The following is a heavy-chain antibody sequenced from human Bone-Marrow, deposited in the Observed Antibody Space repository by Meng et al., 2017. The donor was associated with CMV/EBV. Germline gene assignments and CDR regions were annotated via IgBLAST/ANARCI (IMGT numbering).Heavy chain of an antibody. Sequence: VLLGQSGAGVTKPGASVNVSCKASGYTVTDYYIHWVRQAPGQWLEWMGWINPNDDTNYAQNFQGRVTMTREMSINTGYMELSRLTSDDTAVYYCASSGSYYADYWGQGTLVTVSS. J-gene: IGHJ4*02. CDR3: ASSGSYYADY. D-gene: IGHD1-26*01. V-gene: IGHV1-2*02. CDR2: INPNDDT. CDR1: GYTVTDYY.